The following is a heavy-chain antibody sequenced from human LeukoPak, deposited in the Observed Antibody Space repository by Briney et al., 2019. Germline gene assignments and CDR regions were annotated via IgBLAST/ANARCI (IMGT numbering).Heavy chain of an antibody. D-gene: IGHD1-26*01. Sequence: SGGSLRLSCAVSGFTFSSYSMNWVRQAPGKGLEWVSSINSGSSHIYYPASMKGRFTISSANAKNSLYMQMNGPTADETAVYYCGSDPYSGSYSADGYYYYMVGWVKGTTV. V-gene: IGHV3-21*06. J-gene: IGHJ6*03. CDR3: GSDPYSGSYSADGYYYYMVG. CDR1: GFTFSSYS. CDR2: INSGSSHI.